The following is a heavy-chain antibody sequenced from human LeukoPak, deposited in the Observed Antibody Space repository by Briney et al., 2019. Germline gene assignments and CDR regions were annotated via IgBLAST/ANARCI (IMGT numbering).Heavy chain of an antibody. CDR2: IYYGGST. CDR3: ARDPITMVRGVIPHSDY. D-gene: IGHD3-10*01. J-gene: IGHJ4*02. Sequence: SQTLSLTCTVSGGSISSGDYYWSWIRQPPGKGLEWIGYIYYGGSTYYNPSLKSRVTISVDTSKNQFSLKLSPVTAADTAVYYCARDPITMVRGVIPHSDYWGQGTLVTVSS. V-gene: IGHV4-30-4*08. CDR1: GGSISSGDYY.